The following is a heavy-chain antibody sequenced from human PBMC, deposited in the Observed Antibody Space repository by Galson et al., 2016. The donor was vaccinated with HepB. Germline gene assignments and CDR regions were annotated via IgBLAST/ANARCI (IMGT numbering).Heavy chain of an antibody. CDR1: GFTFGDHV. CDR3: VKDRLDRYYDRSGYFVFDQ. V-gene: IGHV3-9*01. CDR2: ISWDSATM. Sequence: SLRLSCAASGFTFGDHVMHWARQRPGKGLEWVSGISWDSATMGYVDSVKGRFTISRDNAKSSLSLQMNSLRAEDTALYYCVKDRLDRYYDRSGYFVFDQWGQGTLVTVSA. J-gene: IGHJ4*02. D-gene: IGHD3-22*01.